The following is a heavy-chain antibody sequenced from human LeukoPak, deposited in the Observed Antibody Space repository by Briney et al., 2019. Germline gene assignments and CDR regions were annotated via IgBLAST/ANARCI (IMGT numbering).Heavy chain of an antibody. J-gene: IGHJ6*02. D-gene: IGHD6-13*01. CDR2: LSSSSSTI. CDR3: ASLLQDIAAAGPLDV. Sequence: GGSLRLSCAASGFTFSSYSMNWVRQAPGKGLTWVSDLSSSSSTIYYAYSVKGRFTISRDNAKNSLYLQMNSLRDEDTAVYYCASLLQDIAAAGPLDVWGQGTTVTVSS. CDR1: GFTFSSYS. V-gene: IGHV3-48*02.